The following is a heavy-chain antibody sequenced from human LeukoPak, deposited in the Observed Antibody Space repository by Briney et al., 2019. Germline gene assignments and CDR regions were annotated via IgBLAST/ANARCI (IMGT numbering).Heavy chain of an antibody. D-gene: IGHD3-10*01. CDR1: KFTFSSYS. CDR2: ISSSSAYI. V-gene: IGHV3-21*04. Sequence: GGSLRLSCAASKFTFSSYSMNWVRQAPGKGLEWVSSISSSSAYIYYADSVKGRFTIPRDNSKNTLYLQMNSLRAEDTAVYYCARGSRSGSLYYYYYMDVWGKGTTVTISS. CDR3: ARGSRSGSLYYYYYMDV. J-gene: IGHJ6*03.